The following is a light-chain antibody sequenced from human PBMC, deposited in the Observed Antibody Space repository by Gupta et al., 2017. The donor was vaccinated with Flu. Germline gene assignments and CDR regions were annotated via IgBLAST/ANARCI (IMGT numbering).Light chain of an antibody. J-gene: IGLJ1*01. Sequence: QSDTTQVRSMSASPGQSVNISCTGSSNDVGGSNRVSWYQQRPGKAPKLILYDVTERPSGVPDRFSGSKSGNTASLTISGLQADDEADYYCSSHAGRVTWVFGTGTTVTVL. CDR3: SSHAGRVTWV. CDR2: DVT. CDR1: SNDVGGSNR. V-gene: IGLV2-11*01.